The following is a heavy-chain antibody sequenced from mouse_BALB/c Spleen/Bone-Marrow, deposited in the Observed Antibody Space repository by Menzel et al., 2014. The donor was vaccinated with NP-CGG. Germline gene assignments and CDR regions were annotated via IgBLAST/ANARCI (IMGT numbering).Heavy chain of an antibody. CDR2: INGGSNTI. V-gene: IGHV5-17*02. J-gene: IGHJ1*01. D-gene: IGHD1-2*01. Sequence: EVKLVESGGGLVQPGGSRKLSCAASGFTFSSFGMHWIRRAPEKGLEWVAYINGGSNTIYYADTVKGRFTISRVNPKNTLFLQMTSLRSEDTAMYFCARGTTALRYFDVWGAGTTVTVSS. CDR1: GFTFSSFG. CDR3: ARGTTALRYFDV.